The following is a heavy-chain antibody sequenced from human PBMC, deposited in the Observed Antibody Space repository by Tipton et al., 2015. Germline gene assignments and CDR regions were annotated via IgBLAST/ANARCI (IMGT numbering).Heavy chain of an antibody. D-gene: IGHD3-9*01. Sequence: QLVQSGGEVKKPGESLKISCKVSGYTFSNHWIGWVRQMPGKGLEWVGIIHPSDSETKYSPSFEGLVTISADKSTSTAYLQWSSPKASDTAVYYCARRLPYFEWSKVYYFDYWGQGSPVTVSP. CDR3: ARRLPYFEWSKVYYFDY. CDR2: IHPSDSET. CDR1: GYTFSNHW. J-gene: IGHJ4*02. V-gene: IGHV5-51*01.